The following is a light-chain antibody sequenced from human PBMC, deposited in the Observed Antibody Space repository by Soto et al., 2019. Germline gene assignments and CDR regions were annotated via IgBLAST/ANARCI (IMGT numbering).Light chain of an antibody. J-gene: IGKJ1*01. CDR3: HHYEK. CDR1: QSVSSN. CDR2: GAS. V-gene: IGKV3-20*01. Sequence: AHSPSTLACSPGERATLYCRASQSVSSNLAWYQQKPGEAHRLLMYGASIRAAGVPDRFSGSGFGIEFILTPSRLELEAFTVYYCHHYEKFGQGTKVDI.